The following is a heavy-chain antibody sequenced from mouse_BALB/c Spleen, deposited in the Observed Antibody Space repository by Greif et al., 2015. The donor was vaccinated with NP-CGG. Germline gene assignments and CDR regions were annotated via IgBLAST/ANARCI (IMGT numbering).Heavy chain of an antibody. CDR1: GYTFTSYW. CDR2: INPSTGYT. Sequence: QVQLQQSGAELAKPGASVKMSCKASGYTFTSYWMHWVKQRPGQGLEWIGYINPSTGYTEYNQKFKDKATLTADKSSSTAYMQLSSLTSEDSAVYYCARRPSSGFDYWGQGTTLTVSS. D-gene: IGHD3-1*01. V-gene: IGHV1-7*01. J-gene: IGHJ2*01. CDR3: ARRPSSGFDY.